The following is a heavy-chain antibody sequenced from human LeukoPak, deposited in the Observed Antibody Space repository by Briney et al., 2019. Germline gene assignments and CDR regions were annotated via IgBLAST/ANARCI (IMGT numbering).Heavy chain of an antibody. CDR2: ISYDGSNK. V-gene: IGHV3-30*04. J-gene: IGHJ4*02. D-gene: IGHD6-19*01. CDR3: ARVGIAVAGSFDY. Sequence: GRSLRLSCVASGFTFSSYAMHWVRQAPGKGLEWVAVISYDGSNKYYADSVKGRFTISSDNSKNTLYLQMNSLRAEDTAVYYCARVGIAVAGSFDYWGQGTLVTVSS. CDR1: GFTFSSYA.